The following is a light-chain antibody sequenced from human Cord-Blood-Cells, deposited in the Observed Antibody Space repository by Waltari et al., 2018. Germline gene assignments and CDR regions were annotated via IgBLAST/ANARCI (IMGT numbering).Light chain of an antibody. Sequence: AIQLTQSPSSLSASVGDRVTITCRASQGISSALAWYQQNPGKAPKLLIYDASSLESGVQSRFSGSGSGTDFTLTISSLQPEDFATYYCQQFNSYPQTFGQGTKVEIK. CDR3: QQFNSYPQT. CDR1: QGISSA. V-gene: IGKV1-13*02. J-gene: IGKJ1*01. CDR2: DAS.